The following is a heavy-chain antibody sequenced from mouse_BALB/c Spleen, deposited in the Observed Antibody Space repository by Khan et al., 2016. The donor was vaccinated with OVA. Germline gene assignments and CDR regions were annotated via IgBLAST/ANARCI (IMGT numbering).Heavy chain of an antibody. CDR2: IYPGVGYI. Sequence: QVQLQQSGAELVRPGTSVKISCKASGYTFTNYWLGWVKQRPGHGLEWIGDIYPGVGYINYNETFKGRATLTAGTSSSPSYIQISGLTSADSAGFFCTRWATWCLDGWGAGTPVTVSS. CDR1: GYTFTNYW. V-gene: IGHV1-63*02. CDR3: TRWATWCLDG. D-gene: IGHD3-1*01. J-gene: IGHJ1*01.